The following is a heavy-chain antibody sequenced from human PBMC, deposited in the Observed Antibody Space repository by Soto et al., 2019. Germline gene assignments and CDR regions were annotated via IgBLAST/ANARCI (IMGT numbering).Heavy chain of an antibody. J-gene: IGHJ6*02. CDR1: GFTFSSYA. D-gene: IGHD6-13*01. CDR3: AKDLYSSSWYGLLYYYGMDV. Sequence: GGSLRLSCAASGFTFSSYAMSWVRQAPGKGLEWVSAISGSGGSTYYADSVKGRFTISRDNSKNTLYLQMNSLRAEDTAVYYCAKDLYSSSWYGLLYYYGMDVWGQGTTVTVCS. V-gene: IGHV3-23*01. CDR2: ISGSGGST.